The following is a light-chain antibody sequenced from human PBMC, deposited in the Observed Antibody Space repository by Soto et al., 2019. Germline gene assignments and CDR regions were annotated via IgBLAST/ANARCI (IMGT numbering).Light chain of an antibody. CDR3: QQLNSYLP. Sequence: IQLTQSPSSLSASVGDSVTITCRASQGISSYLAWYQQKPGKAPQLLIYAASTLQSGVPSRFSGSGSGTDFTLTISSLQPEDFATYYCQQLNSYLPFGQGTRLEIK. CDR1: QGISSY. CDR2: AAS. J-gene: IGKJ5*01. V-gene: IGKV1-9*01.